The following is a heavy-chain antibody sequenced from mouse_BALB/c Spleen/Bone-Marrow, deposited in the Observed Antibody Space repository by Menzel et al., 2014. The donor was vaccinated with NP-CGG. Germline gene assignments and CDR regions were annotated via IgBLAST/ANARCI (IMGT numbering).Heavy chain of an antibody. Sequence: VQLQQSGAERVKPGTSVTLSCKASGYNFTSYWVNWVKPRPGQGLEWIGDIYPVSASTNYNEKFRSKATLTVDTSSSTAYMQLSNLASDDSALYYCASGVYYAMDYWGQGTSVTVSS. CDR2: IYPVSAST. J-gene: IGHJ4*01. V-gene: IGHV1-55*01. CDR1: GYNFTSYW. CDR3: ASGVYYAMDY.